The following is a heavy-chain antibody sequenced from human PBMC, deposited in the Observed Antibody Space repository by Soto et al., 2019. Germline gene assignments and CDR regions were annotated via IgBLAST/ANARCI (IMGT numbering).Heavy chain of an antibody. CDR2: INPNSGGT. D-gene: IGHD1-26*01. CDR3: ARVGATYAFDI. J-gene: IGHJ3*02. V-gene: IGHV1-2*04. CDR1: GYIFTAYY. Sequence: QVQLVQSGAEVKKPGASVKVSCKASGYIFTAYYIHWVRQAPGQGLEWMGWINPNSGGTKYEQKFQGWVTMTRDTSISTAYMQLSRLRSADTAVYYCARVGATYAFDIWGQGTMVTVSS.